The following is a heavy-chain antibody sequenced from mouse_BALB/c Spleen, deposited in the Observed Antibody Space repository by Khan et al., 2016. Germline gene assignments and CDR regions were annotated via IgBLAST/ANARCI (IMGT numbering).Heavy chain of an antibody. CDR1: GYTFTDYI. V-gene: IGHV1-62-2*01. D-gene: IGHD1-1*01. J-gene: IGHJ2*01. CDR2: FYPGSTSI. CDR3: ARHEITTGFDY. Sequence: QVQLQQSGAALVNPGASVKLSCKASGYTFTDYIIHWVKQRSGQGLEGIGLFYPGSTSIKYNEKFKDKATLTADKSSSTVYLELSGLTSEDSAVYFSARHEITTGFDYWGQGTTLTVSS.